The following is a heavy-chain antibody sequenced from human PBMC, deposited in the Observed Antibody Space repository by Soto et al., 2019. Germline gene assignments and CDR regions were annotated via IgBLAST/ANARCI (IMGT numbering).Heavy chain of an antibody. CDR2: INHSGST. CDR1: GGSFSGYY. D-gene: IGHD6-6*01. Sequence: SETLSLTCAVYGGSFSGYYWSWIRQPPGKGLEWIGEINHSGSTNYNPSLKSRVTISVDTSKNQFSLKLSSVTAADTAVYYCARMVKASIAARYYYYYMDVWGKGTTVTVSS. J-gene: IGHJ6*03. V-gene: IGHV4-34*01. CDR3: ARMVKASIAARYYYYYMDV.